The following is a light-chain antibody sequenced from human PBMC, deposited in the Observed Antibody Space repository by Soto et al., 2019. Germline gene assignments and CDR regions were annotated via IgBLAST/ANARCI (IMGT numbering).Light chain of an antibody. V-gene: IGKV1D-8*01. J-gene: IGKJ1*01. CDR3: QQYYSFPWT. Sequence: IQMTQSPSSLSASVGDRVTITCRASQNISTYLAWYQQKPGKAPELLIYAASTLQSGVPSRFSGSGSGTDFTLTISCLQSEDFATYYCQQYYSFPWTFGQGTKVDIK. CDR1: QNISTY. CDR2: AAS.